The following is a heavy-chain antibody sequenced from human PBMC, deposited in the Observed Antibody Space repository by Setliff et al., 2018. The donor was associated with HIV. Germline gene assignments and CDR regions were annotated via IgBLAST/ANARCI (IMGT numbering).Heavy chain of an antibody. D-gene: IGHD6-13*01. CDR2: IYPHSGGT. CDR3: GRSPPGIGLDY. Sequence: ASVKVSCKASGYNFAGYYVQWVRQAPGQGLEWMGWIYPHSGGTNYAQKFQDRVTMTRDTSISTAYLEVTRLRSDDSAVYYCGRSPPGIGLDYWGQGTLVTVSS. CDR1: GYNFAGYY. V-gene: IGHV1-2*02. J-gene: IGHJ4*02.